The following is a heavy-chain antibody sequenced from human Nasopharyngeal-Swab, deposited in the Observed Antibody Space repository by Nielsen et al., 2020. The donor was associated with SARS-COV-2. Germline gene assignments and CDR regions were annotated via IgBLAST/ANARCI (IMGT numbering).Heavy chain of an antibody. CDR1: GFTFSASA. J-gene: IGHJ3*01. CDR2: IRGKADNYAT. Sequence: GESLKISCAASGFTFSASAMHWVRQASGKGLEWVGRIRGKADNYATAYTASMKGRFTNSRDDSKNTAYLQMNSLKTEDTAVYYCTRLRSSSSDDAFDVWGQGTMVTVSS. CDR3: TRLRSSSSDDAFDV. D-gene: IGHD6-6*01. V-gene: IGHV3-73*01.